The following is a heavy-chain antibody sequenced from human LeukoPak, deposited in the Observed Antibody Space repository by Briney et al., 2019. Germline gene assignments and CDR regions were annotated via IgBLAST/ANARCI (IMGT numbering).Heavy chain of an antibody. CDR2: INQDGSKK. V-gene: IGHV3-7*01. J-gene: IGHJ3*02. D-gene: IGHD4-17*01. CDR3: VRDQGTTVTSYAFDI. CDR1: GFTFSSHA. Sequence: GGSLRLSCAASGFTFSSHAISWVRQAPGKGLEWVANINQDGSKKDYVDSVRGRFTISRDNANNLLYLQMNRLRVEDTAVYSCVRDQGTTVTSYAFDIWGQGTMVTVSS.